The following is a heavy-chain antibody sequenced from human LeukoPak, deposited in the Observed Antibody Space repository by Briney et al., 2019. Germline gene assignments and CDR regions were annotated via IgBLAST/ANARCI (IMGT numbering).Heavy chain of an antibody. CDR1: GGTFSSYA. D-gene: IGHD3-22*01. Sequence: SVKVSCKASGGTFSSYAISWVRQAPGQGLEWMGRIIPIFGTANYAQKFQGRVTITADKSTSTAYMELSSLRSEDTAVYYCARTYDSISTMFDYWGQGTLVTVSS. V-gene: IGHV1-69*06. CDR3: ARTYDSISTMFDY. CDR2: IIPIFGTA. J-gene: IGHJ4*02.